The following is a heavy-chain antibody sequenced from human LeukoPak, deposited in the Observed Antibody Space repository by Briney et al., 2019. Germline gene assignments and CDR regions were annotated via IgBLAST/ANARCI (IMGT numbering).Heavy chain of an antibody. CDR3: ARGGVLRYFDWLLTSGGYYYYMDV. D-gene: IGHD3-9*01. CDR2: MNPNSGNT. Sequence: GASVKVSCKASGYTFTSYDINWVRQATGQGLEWMGWMNPNSGNTGYAQKFQGRVTMTRNTSICTAYMELSSLRSEDTAVYYCARGGVLRYFDWLLTSGGYYYYMDVWGKGTTVTVSS. V-gene: IGHV1-8*01. J-gene: IGHJ6*03. CDR1: GYTFTSYD.